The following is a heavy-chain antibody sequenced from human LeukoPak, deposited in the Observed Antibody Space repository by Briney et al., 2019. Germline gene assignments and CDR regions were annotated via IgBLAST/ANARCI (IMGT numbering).Heavy chain of an antibody. D-gene: IGHD3-22*01. V-gene: IGHV4-34*01. CDR2: INHSGST. Sequence: SETLSLTCAVYGGSFSGYYWSWIRQPPGKGLEWIGEINHSGSTNYNPSLKSRVTISVDTSKNQFSLKLSSVTAADTAAYYCAREWCDSSSPYYFDYWGQGTLVTVSS. J-gene: IGHJ4*02. CDR3: AREWCDSSSPYYFDY. CDR1: GGSFSGYY.